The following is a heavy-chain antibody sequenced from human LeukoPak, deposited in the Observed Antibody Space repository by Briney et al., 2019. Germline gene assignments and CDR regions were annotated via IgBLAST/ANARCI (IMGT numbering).Heavy chain of an antibody. D-gene: IGHD3-10*01. V-gene: IGHV1-2*02. Sequence: ASVKVSCKPSGYTFCGYYMRWVRQAPGQGLQWMGRINPNTGDTNYLQELQCRVTMTWDPSTSTAYMELMRLRSDDSALYYCATRSDYTSGNYYLSSYFDYWGQGTLVTVSS. CDR3: ATRSDYTSGNYYLSSYFDY. J-gene: IGHJ4*02. CDR1: GYTFCGYY. CDR2: INPNTGDT.